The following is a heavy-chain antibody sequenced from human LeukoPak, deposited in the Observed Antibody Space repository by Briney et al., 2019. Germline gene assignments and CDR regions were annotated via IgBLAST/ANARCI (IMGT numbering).Heavy chain of an antibody. CDR2: IYYSGST. Sequence: SETLSLTCTVSGGSISSYYWSWIRQPPGKGLEWIGYIYYSGSTNYNPSLKSRVTISVDTSKNQFSLKLSSVTAADTAVYYCARVGYDILTGSSQGFDPWGQGTLVTVSS. D-gene: IGHD3-9*01. CDR1: GGSISSYY. J-gene: IGHJ5*02. CDR3: ARVGYDILTGSSQGFDP. V-gene: IGHV4-59*01.